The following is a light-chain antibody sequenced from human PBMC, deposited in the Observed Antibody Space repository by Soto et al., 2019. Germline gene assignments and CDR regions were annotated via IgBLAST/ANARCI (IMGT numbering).Light chain of an antibody. Sequence: QSALTQPASVSGSPGQSITISCTGTSSDVGGYNYVSWYHQHPGKAPNLLIYEVSNRPSGVSNRFSGSKSGNTASLTISGLQAGDEADYFCRSYSSSSTPWIFGGGTKLTVL. CDR3: RSYSSSSTPWI. V-gene: IGLV2-14*01. CDR1: SSDVGGYNY. J-gene: IGLJ2*01. CDR2: EVS.